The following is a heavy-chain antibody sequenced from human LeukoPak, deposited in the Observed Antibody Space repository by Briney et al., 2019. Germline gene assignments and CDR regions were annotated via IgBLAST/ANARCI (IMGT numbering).Heavy chain of an antibody. CDR1: GFTFSSYA. D-gene: IGHD6-13*01. J-gene: IGHJ4*02. Sequence: GGSLRLSCAASGFTFSSYAMSWVRQAPGKGLEWVSYISSSGSTIYYADSVKGRFTISRDNAKNSLYLQMNSLRAEDTAVYYCARWESYSSSWLEDYWGQGTLVTVSS. V-gene: IGHV3-48*04. CDR2: ISSSGSTI. CDR3: ARWESYSSSWLEDY.